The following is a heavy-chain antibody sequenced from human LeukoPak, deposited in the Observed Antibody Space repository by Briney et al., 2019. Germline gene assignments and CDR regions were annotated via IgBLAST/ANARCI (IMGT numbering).Heavy chain of an antibody. J-gene: IGHJ6*03. D-gene: IGHD2-15*01. V-gene: IGHV4-30-4*08. CDR2: IYYSGST. Sequence: SETLSLTCTVSGGSISSGDYYWSGIRQPPGKGLEWIGYIYYSGSTYYNPSLKSRVTISVDTSKNQFSLKLSSVTAADTAVYYCASSPGMVGMNYYYYYYMDVWGKGTTVTVSS. CDR1: GGSISSGDYY. CDR3: ASSPGMVGMNYYYYYYMDV.